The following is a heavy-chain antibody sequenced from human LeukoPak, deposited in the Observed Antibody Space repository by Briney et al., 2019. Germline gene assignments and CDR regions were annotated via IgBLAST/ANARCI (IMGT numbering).Heavy chain of an antibody. Sequence: ASVKVSCKASGYTFSSYDINWVRQAPGQGLECLGWMNPNSGNTGYAPKFQGRVTMTRSTSINTAFMELSSLRSDDTAVYYCARRGPDYYFGLDIWGPGTTVTVSS. V-gene: IGHV1-8*01. D-gene: IGHD3-10*01. CDR1: GYTFSSYD. CDR2: MNPNSGNT. CDR3: ARRGPDYYFGLDI. J-gene: IGHJ6*02.